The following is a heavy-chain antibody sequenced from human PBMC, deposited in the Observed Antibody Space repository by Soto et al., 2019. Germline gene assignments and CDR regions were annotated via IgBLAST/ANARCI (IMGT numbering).Heavy chain of an antibody. CDR2: IYHSGST. J-gene: IGHJ4*02. Sequence: QVQLQESGPGLVKPSGTLSLTCAVSSGSISSSNWWSWVRQPPGKGLEWIGEIYHSGSTNYNPSLQSRVTISVDKSKNQFSLKLSSVAAADTAVYYCASAPESDDYIWGSYRELDYWGQGTLVTVSS. CDR1: SGSISSSNW. CDR3: ASAPESDDYIWGSYRELDY. D-gene: IGHD3-16*02. V-gene: IGHV4-4*02.